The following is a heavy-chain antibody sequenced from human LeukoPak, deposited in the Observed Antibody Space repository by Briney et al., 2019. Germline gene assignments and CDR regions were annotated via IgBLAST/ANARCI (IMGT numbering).Heavy chain of an antibody. Sequence: PSETLSLTCAVSGGSISSSNWWSWVRQPPGKGLEWIGEIYHSGSTNYNPSLKSRVTISVDKSKNQCSLKLSSVTAADTAVYYCARDNSHYYYHSSGYSFDYWGQGTRVTVSS. J-gene: IGHJ4*02. CDR1: GGSISSSNW. CDR3: ARDNSHYYYHSSGYSFDY. D-gene: IGHD3-22*01. CDR2: IYHSGST. V-gene: IGHV4-4*02.